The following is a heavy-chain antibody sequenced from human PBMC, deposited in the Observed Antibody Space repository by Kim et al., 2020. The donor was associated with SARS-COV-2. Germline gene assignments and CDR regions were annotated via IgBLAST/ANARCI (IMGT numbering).Heavy chain of an antibody. CDR1: GLSFDSSA. Sequence: GGSLRLSCAASGLSFDSSAMNWVRQAPGKGLEWVAVISYDGRNEDYADSVKGRFTSSRDNSKSTLYLQMNSLRVEDTAVYYCASGNYHESVSLSDYYNGMDVWGQGTTVTVSS. CDR3: ASGNYHESVSLSDYYNGMDV. D-gene: IGHD3-10*01. V-gene: IGHV3-30-3*01. J-gene: IGHJ6*02. CDR2: ISYDGRNE.